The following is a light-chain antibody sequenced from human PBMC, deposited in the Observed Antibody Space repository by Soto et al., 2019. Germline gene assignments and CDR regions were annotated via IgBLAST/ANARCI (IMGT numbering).Light chain of an antibody. CDR1: QGAGST. V-gene: IGKV3-15*01. CDR3: QHYKTWPLS. CDR2: DAS. J-gene: IGKJ4*01. Sequence: ELVLTQSPATLSVSPGERATLSCRASQGAGSTLAWYQQAPGQAPRLLIYDASTRATGIPARFSGDGSGTEFTLTISSLQSDDIAVYYCQHYKTWPLSFGGGTRVEI.